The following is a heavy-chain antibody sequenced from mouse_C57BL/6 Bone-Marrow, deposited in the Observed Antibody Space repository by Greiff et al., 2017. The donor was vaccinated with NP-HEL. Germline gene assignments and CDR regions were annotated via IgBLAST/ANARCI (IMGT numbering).Heavy chain of an antibody. CDR1: GFTFSDYY. Sequence: EVMLVESGGGLVQPGGSLKLSCAASGFTFSDYYMYWVRQTPEKRLEWVAYISNGGGSTYYPDTVKGRFTISRDNAKNTLYLQMSRLKSEDTAMYYCARVGYYYAMDDWGQGTSVTVSS. D-gene: IGHD1-1*01. J-gene: IGHJ4*01. CDR2: ISNGGGST. V-gene: IGHV5-12*01. CDR3: ARVGYYYAMDD.